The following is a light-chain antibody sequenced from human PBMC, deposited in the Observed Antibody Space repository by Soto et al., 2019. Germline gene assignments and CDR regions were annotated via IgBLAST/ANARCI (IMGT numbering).Light chain of an antibody. J-gene: IGKJ4*01. V-gene: IGKV1-39*01. CDR2: APS. Sequence: DMEMTQSPSSLSASVGDRVTITCRASQSISNYLNWYQHKPGKVPKLLIYAPSSLQSGVPTRFSGSGSGTHFTLTINSLQPEDFANYYCQQSYGTPLTFGGGTKIEIK. CDR3: QQSYGTPLT. CDR1: QSISNY.